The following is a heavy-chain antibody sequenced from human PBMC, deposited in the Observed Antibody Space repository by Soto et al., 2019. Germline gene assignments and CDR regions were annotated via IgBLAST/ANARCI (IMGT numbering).Heavy chain of an antibody. V-gene: IGHV4-28*01. CDR3: ARIPRLGDPFDY. CDR1: GYSIRSSGD. D-gene: IGHD3-16*01. Sequence: SETLCLTCGVAGYSIRSSGDWGWVRRPPGKGLEWIAYIYYSGSTYYNPSLKSRVTMSVDTSKNQFSLKLSSVTAVDTALYYCARIPRLGDPFDYWGQGTPVTVSS. CDR2: IYYSGST. J-gene: IGHJ4*02.